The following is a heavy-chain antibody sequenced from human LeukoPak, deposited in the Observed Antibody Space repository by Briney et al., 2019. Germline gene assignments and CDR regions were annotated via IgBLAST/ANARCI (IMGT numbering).Heavy chain of an antibody. V-gene: IGHV4-61*02. CDR3: ARGRRPRTNIVVVVAAPFDY. D-gene: IGHD2-15*01. CDR1: GGSISSGTYY. CDR2: IYNSVST. J-gene: IGHJ4*02. Sequence: SETLSLTCTVSGGSISSGTYYWSWIRQPAGKGLEWIGRIYNSVSTNYNPSLESRVTISVDTSKNQFSLKLSSVTAADTAVYYCARGRRPRTNIVVVVAAPFDYWGQGTLVTVSS.